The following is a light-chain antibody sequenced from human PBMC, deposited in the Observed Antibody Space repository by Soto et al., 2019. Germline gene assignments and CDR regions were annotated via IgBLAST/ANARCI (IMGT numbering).Light chain of an antibody. CDR2: EAS. V-gene: IGLV2-14*01. J-gene: IGLJ1*01. CDR3: NSYTTTCTYV. Sequence: SVLSQPASVSGSPGQSIAISCAGTSSDKGNYNRVSWYQQYPGKAPKLLMYEASYRPSGVSDRFSGSKSGNTASLAISGLQAEDEADYYCNSYTTTCTYVFGTGTKVTVL. CDR1: SSDKGNYNR.